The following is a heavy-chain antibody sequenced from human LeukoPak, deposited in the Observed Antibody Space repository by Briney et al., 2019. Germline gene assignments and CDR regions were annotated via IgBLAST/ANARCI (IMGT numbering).Heavy chain of an antibody. V-gene: IGHV1-18*01. J-gene: IGHJ5*02. CDR3: ARTYCSGGSCYSTSDP. D-gene: IGHD2-15*01. CDR2: ISAYNGNT. CDR1: GYTLTSYG. Sequence: ASVKVSCKASGYTLTSYGISWVRQAPGQGLEWMGWISAYNGNTNYAQKLQGRVTMTTDTSTSTAYMELRSLRSDDTAVYYCARTYCSGGSCYSTSDPWGQGTLVTVSS.